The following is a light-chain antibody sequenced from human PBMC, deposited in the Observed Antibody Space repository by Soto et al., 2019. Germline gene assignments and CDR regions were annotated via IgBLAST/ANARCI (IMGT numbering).Light chain of an antibody. CDR1: SSNIGAGYE. J-gene: IGLJ1*01. CDR3: SSHTSYSTRV. Sequence: QSVLTQPPSVSGAPGQRVTISCTGSSSNIGAGYELHWYQQLPGTAPKLLIYFNTNRPSGVPDRFSGSKSGNSASLAISGLQADDEADYYCSSHTSYSTRVFGTGTKVTIL. CDR2: FNT. V-gene: IGLV1-40*01.